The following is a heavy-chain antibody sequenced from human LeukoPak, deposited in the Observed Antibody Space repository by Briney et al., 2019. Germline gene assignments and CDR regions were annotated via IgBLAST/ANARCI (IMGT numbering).Heavy chain of an antibody. CDR1: GFTFSSYS. Sequence: GGSLRLSCAASGFTFSSYSMNWVRQAPGKGLEWVSYISSSSTIYYADSVKGRFTISRDNAKNSLYLQMNSLRAEDTAVYYCARDVVAKTRGLARNDAFDIWGQGTTVTVSS. CDR2: ISSSSTI. V-gene: IGHV3-48*01. CDR3: ARDVVAKTRGLARNDAFDI. J-gene: IGHJ3*02. D-gene: IGHD1-14*01.